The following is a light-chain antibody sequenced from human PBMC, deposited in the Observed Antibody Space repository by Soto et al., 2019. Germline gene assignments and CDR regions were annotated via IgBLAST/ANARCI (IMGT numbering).Light chain of an antibody. CDR2: EVT. Sequence: ALTQPPSASGSPGQSVTISCTGTSSDVGGYNYVSWYQQYPGRAPKLMIYEVTKRPSGVPDRFSGSTSGNTASLTVSGLQAEDEADYYCSSYAASNNFYFVFGGGTKLTVL. CDR3: SSYAASNNFYFV. J-gene: IGLJ3*02. CDR1: SSDVGGYNY. V-gene: IGLV2-8*01.